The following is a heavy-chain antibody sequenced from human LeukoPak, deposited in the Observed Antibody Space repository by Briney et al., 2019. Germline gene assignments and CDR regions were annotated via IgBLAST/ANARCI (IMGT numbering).Heavy chain of an antibody. J-gene: IGHJ3*02. V-gene: IGHV3-23*01. D-gene: IGHD3-22*01. CDR3: AKSDPYYYDSSGYSDAFDI. CDR2: VRGSGSGGST. Sequence: TGGSLRLSCAASGFTFSTYAMSWVRQAPGKGLEWVAAVRGSGSGGSTYYADSVKARFTISRDNSKNTLYLQMNSLRAEDTAVYYCAKSDPYYYDSSGYSDAFDIWGQGTMVTVSS. CDR1: GFTFSTYA.